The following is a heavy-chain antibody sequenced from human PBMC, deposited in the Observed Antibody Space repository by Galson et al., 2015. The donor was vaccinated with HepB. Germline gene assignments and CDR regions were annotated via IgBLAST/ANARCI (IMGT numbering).Heavy chain of an antibody. CDR2: ISYDGFNK. J-gene: IGHJ5*02. Sequence: SLRLSCAASGFTFSSYAMHWVRQAPGKGLEWVAVISYDGFNKYYADSVKGRFTISRDNSKNTLGLQMNSLRAEDTAIYYCARGSGSYTSANWFDPWGQGTLVTVSS. D-gene: IGHD1-26*01. V-gene: IGHV3-30-3*01. CDR1: GFTFSSYA. CDR3: ARGSGSYTSANWFDP.